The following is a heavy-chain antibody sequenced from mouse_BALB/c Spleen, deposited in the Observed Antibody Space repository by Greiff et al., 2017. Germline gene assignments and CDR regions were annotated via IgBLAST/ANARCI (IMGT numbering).Heavy chain of an antibody. CDR3: TRGRHYGSSSYAMDD. J-gene: IGHJ4*01. V-gene: IGHV5-6-4*01. CDR1: GFTFSSYT. CDR2: ISSGGSYT. Sequence: EVQRVESGGGLVTPGRSLTLSCAASGFTFSSYTMSWVRQTPEKRLEWVATISSGGSYTYYPDSVKGRFTISRDNAKNTLYLQMSSLKSEDTAMYYCTRGRHYGSSSYAMDDWGEGTAGTV. D-gene: IGHD1-1*01.